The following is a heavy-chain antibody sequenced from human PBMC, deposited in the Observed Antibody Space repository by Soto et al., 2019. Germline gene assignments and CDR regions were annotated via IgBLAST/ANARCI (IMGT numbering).Heavy chain of an antibody. D-gene: IGHD3-16*01. Sequence: QVKLMQSGAEVREPGASVKVSCKASGYSFTNNDVSWVRQATGQGLEWMGWMNPGSGDTGYAQKFQGRVTMTRDISIATAYMELSSLRSDDTAIYYCARMATFGSLNWFDPWGQGTLVTVSS. J-gene: IGHJ5*02. V-gene: IGHV1-8*01. CDR2: MNPGSGDT. CDR1: GYSFTNND. CDR3: ARMATFGSLNWFDP.